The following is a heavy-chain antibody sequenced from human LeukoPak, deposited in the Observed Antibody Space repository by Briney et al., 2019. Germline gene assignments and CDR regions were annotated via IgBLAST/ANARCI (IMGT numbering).Heavy chain of an antibody. Sequence: SETLSLTCGVSGGFFSGSYWGWIRQPPGKGLEWMGEINLSGSTNYNSSLTSRVTISLDTSKNQFSLNLRSVTTADTAVYYCARVSISLFGVVTAHFDSWGQGTLVAVSS. J-gene: IGHJ4*02. D-gene: IGHD3-3*01. CDR1: GGFFSGSY. V-gene: IGHV4-34*01. CDR2: INLSGST. CDR3: ARVSISLFGVVTAHFDS.